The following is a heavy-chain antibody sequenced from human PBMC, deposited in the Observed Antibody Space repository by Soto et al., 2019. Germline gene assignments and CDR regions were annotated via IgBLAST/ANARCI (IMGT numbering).Heavy chain of an antibody. V-gene: IGHV3-30*18. J-gene: IGHJ4*02. CDR3: AKDGNSYDFWSGYYSVDY. D-gene: IGHD3-3*01. CDR1: GFTFSSDG. CDR2: ISYDGSNK. Sequence: QVQLVESGGGVVQPGRSLRLSCAASGFTFSSDGMHWVRQAPGKGLEWVAVISYDGSNKYYADSVKGRFTISRDNSKNTLYLQMNSLRAEDTAVYYCAKDGNSYDFWSGYYSVDYWGQGTLVTVSS.